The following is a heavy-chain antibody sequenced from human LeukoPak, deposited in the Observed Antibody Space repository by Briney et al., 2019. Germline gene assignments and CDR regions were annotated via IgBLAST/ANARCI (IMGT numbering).Heavy chain of an antibody. CDR3: ARSLGPVYYYGMDV. J-gene: IGHJ6*02. V-gene: IGHV1-69*13. CDR1: GGTFSSYA. Sequence: SVTVSCTASGGTFSSYAVSWVRQAPGQGLEWMGGIIPIFGTANYAQKFQGRVTITADESTSTAYMELSSLRSEDTAVYYCARSLGPVYYYGMDVWGQGTTVTVSS. CDR2: IIPIFGTA.